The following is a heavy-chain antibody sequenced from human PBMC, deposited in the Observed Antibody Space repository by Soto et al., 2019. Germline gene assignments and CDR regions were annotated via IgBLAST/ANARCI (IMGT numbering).Heavy chain of an antibody. D-gene: IGHD3-10*01. J-gene: IGHJ6*02. CDR2: NNHSGST. CDR1: GGSFSGYY. Sequence: KTSETLSLTCAVYGGSFSGYYWSWIRQPPGKGLEWIGENNHSGSTNYNPSLKSRVTISVDTSKNQFSLKLSSVTAADTAVYYCARGTNLWFGEFGFYYYYYGMDVWGQGTTVTVSS. CDR3: ARGTNLWFGEFGFYYYYYGMDV. V-gene: IGHV4-34*01.